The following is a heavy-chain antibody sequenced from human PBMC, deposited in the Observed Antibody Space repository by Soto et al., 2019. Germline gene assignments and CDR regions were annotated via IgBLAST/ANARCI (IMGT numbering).Heavy chain of an antibody. CDR1: GFTFSSYG. D-gene: IGHD2-21*02. V-gene: IGHV3-30*18. Sequence: RGGSLRLSCAASGFTFSSYGMHWVRQAPGKGLEWVAVISYDGSNKYYADSVKGRFTISRDNSKNTLYLQMNSLRAEDTAVYYCAKVPLAYCGGDCYSPYAFDIWGQGTMVTVSS. CDR3: AKVPLAYCGGDCYSPYAFDI. CDR2: ISYDGSNK. J-gene: IGHJ3*02.